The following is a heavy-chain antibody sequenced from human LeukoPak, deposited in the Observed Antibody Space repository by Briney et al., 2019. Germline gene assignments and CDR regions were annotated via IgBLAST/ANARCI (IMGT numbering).Heavy chain of an antibody. V-gene: IGHV3-23*01. CDR2: ISPDNT. D-gene: IGHD3-10*01. Sequence: GGSLRLSCAAAGFTFSSNPMSWVRQAPGKGLEWVSAISPDNTYYADSVKGRLTISRDDSKNTVYLQMNSPRAEDTARYYCVKEHVDRAFTRSFEIWGQGTVVTVSS. CDR1: GFTFSSNP. CDR3: VKEHVDRAFTRSFEI. J-gene: IGHJ3*02.